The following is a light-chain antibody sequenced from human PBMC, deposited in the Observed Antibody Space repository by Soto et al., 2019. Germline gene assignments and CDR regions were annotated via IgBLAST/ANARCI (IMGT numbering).Light chain of an antibody. CDR2: GSS. CDR3: QQYGSSPPYT. V-gene: IGKV3-20*01. Sequence: EVVLTQSPGTLSLSPGERATLSCTASQSVSNKYLAWYQQKPGQAPRLLIFGSSDRATGIPDRFSDSGSGTDFTLTISRLEPEDFAVYYCQQYGSSPPYTFGQGTKLEIK. CDR1: QSVSNKY. J-gene: IGKJ2*01.